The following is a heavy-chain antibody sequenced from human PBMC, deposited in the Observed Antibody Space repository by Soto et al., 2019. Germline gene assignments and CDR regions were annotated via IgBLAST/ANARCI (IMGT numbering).Heavy chain of an antibody. CDR3: ARDNERFGEQYYYGMDV. J-gene: IGHJ6*02. Sequence: GGSLRLSCAASGFTFRSYAIHWVRQAPGKGLEWVAVISYDGSNKYYADSVRGRFTISRDNSKNALYLQMNSLRAEDTAVYYCARDNERFGEQYYYGMDVWGQGTTVTVSS. D-gene: IGHD3-10*01. CDR2: ISYDGSNK. V-gene: IGHV3-30-3*01. CDR1: GFTFRSYA.